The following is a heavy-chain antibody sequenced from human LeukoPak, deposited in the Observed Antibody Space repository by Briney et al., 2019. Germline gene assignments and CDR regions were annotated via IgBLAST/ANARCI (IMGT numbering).Heavy chain of an antibody. CDR3: ARAYYGSGGSLTHTDFDY. CDR1: GYTCTNYG. Sequence: GASVKVSCKASGYTCTNYGISWVRQAPGQGLEWMGWISAYNGNTNYAQKLQDRVTMTTDTSTSTAYMELRSLRSDDTAVYYCARAYYGSGGSLTHTDFDYWGQGTLVTVSS. J-gene: IGHJ4*02. CDR2: ISAYNGNT. D-gene: IGHD3-10*01. V-gene: IGHV1-18*04.